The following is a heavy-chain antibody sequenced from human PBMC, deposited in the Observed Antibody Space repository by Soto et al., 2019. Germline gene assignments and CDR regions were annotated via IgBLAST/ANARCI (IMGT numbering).Heavy chain of an antibody. D-gene: IGHD3-3*01. V-gene: IGHV3-23*01. CDR3: GKDISPWPGFGLGH. CDR2: TSGAGDTT. CDR1: GFTFSTYA. Sequence: EVQLLESGGGSVQPGGSLRLSCAGSGFTFSTYAMSWVRQAPGKGLAWVSATSGAGDTTYYADSVEGRFTISRDNSKKTLYLQMNSLRAENTAVYYCGKDISPWPGFGLGHWGQGTLVTLS. J-gene: IGHJ5*02.